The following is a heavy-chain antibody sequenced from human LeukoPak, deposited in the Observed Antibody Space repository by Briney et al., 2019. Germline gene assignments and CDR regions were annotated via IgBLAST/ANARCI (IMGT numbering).Heavy chain of an antibody. D-gene: IGHD6-19*01. J-gene: IGHJ5*02. CDR2: IYYSRST. V-gene: IGHV4-59*12. CDR1: GGSLSSYY. Sequence: NPSETLSLTCTVSGGSLSSYYWSWIRQPPGRGLEWIGYIYYSRSTNYNPSLKSRVTISVDKSKNQFSLKLSSVTAADTAVYYCARDPYSSDGAWGQGTLVTVSS. CDR3: ARDPYSSDGA.